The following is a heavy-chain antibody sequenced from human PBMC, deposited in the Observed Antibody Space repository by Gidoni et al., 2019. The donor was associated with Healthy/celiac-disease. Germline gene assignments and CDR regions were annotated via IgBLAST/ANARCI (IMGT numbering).Heavy chain of an antibody. D-gene: IGHD3-10*02. V-gene: IGHV3-74*01. Sequence: VQLVESGGGLVQPGGSLRLSCSASGFTFSSSWLHWVRQAPGKGLVWFSRINSDGSSTSYADSVKGRFTISRDNAKNTLYLQMNSLRAEDTAVYYCARDPLFRQSAYNWFDPWGQGTLVTVSS. J-gene: IGHJ5*02. CDR2: INSDGSST. CDR1: GFTFSSSW. CDR3: ARDPLFRQSAYNWFDP.